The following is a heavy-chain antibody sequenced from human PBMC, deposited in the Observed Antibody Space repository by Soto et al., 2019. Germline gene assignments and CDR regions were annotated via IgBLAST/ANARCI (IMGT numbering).Heavy chain of an antibody. J-gene: IGHJ6*02. Sequence: ASVKVSCKVSGYTLTELSMHWVRQAPGKGLEWMGGFDPEDGETIYAQKFQGRVTMTEDTSTDTAYMELSSLRSEDTAVYYCATVSNYVLLKGYYYGMDVWGQGTTVTVSS. CDR3: ATVSNYVLLKGYYYGMDV. D-gene: IGHD4-4*01. CDR2: FDPEDGET. CDR1: GYTLTELS. V-gene: IGHV1-24*01.